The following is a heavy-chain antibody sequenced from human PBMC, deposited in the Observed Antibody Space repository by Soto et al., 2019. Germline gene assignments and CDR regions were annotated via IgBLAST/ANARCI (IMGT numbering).Heavy chain of an antibody. CDR2: ISGSGGST. D-gene: IGHD6-13*01. Sequence: EVQLLESGGGLVQPGGSLRLSCAASGFTFSSYAMSWVRQAPGKGLEWVSAISGSGGSTYYADSVKGRFTTSRDNSKNALYLQMNSLRAEDTAVYYCAKDKTYSSSLGGDHPFDPWGQGTLVTVSS. CDR3: AKDKTYSSSLGGDHPFDP. V-gene: IGHV3-23*01. CDR1: GFTFSSYA. J-gene: IGHJ5*02.